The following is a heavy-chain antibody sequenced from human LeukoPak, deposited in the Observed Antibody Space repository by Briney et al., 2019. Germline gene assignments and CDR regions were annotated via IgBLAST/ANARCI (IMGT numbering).Heavy chain of an antibody. J-gene: IGHJ4*02. CDR3: ARGFYGAGSHFDY. V-gene: IGHV4-30-2*01. Sequence: PSQTLSLTCAVSGGSISSGDFPWSWIRQPPGKGLGWIGYIFHTGHTSYNPSLKSRVTISVDMSKNQLSLRLTSVTAADTAVYYCARGFYGAGSHFDYWGQGTLVTVSS. CDR2: IFHTGHT. CDR1: GGSISSGDFP. D-gene: IGHD3-10*01.